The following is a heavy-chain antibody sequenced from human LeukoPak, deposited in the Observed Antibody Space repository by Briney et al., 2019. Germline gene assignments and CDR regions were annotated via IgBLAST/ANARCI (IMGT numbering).Heavy chain of an antibody. J-gene: IGHJ4*02. CDR2: ISGSGGST. V-gene: IGHV3-23*01. CDR1: GFTFSSYA. CDR3: AKEGHSSGWYLDY. Sequence: GGSLRLSCAASGFTFSSYAMSWVRQAPGKGLEGVSTISGSGGSTYYADSVKGRFTISRDNSKNTLYLQMNSLRAEDTAVYYCAKEGHSSGWYLDYWGQGTLVTVSS. D-gene: IGHD6-19*01.